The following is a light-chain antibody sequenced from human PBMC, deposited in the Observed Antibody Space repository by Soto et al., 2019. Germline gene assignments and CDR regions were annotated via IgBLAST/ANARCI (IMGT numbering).Light chain of an antibody. Sequence: QSALTQPASVSGSPGQSITISCTGTSTDVGGYKYVSWYQQHPGTAPKLMIFEVNGRPSGVSDRFSGSKSGNTASLTISGLQPEDEADYYCSSYTRSSTLGVSGGGTKFTVL. CDR3: SSYTRSSTLGV. V-gene: IGLV2-14*01. CDR2: EVN. J-gene: IGLJ2*01. CDR1: STDVGGYKY.